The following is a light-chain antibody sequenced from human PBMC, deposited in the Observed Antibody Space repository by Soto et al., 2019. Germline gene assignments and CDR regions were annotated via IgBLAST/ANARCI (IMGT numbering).Light chain of an antibody. CDR3: QSYDSSFVL. V-gene: IGLV2-11*01. Sequence: QSVLTQPRSVSGSPGQSVTISCTGSSSDVGEYNYVSWYQHHPGNAPKLMIYDVSKRPSGVPDRFSGSKSGNTASLTISGLQAEDEADYYCQSYDSSFVLFGGGTKLTVL. CDR2: DVS. CDR1: SSDVGEYNY. J-gene: IGLJ2*01.